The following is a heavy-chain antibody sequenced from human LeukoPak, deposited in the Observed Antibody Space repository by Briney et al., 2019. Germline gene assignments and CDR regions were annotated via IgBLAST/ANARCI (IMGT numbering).Heavy chain of an antibody. Sequence: PGGSLRLSCEASGFTFSSYAMSWVRQAPGKGLEWVSTLSGSGSSTYYADSVKGRFTISRDNSRNTLYLQMNSLRVEDTAVYYCAIDPNWGIHYWGQGVLVTVSS. CDR3: AIDPNWGIHY. CDR2: LSGSGSST. D-gene: IGHD7-27*01. CDR1: GFTFSSYA. J-gene: IGHJ4*02. V-gene: IGHV3-23*01.